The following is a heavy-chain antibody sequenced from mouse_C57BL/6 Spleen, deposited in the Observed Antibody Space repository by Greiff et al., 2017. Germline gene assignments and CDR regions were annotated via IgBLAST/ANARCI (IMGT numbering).Heavy chain of an antibody. V-gene: IGHV1-15*01. CDR2: IDPESGGT. J-gene: IGHJ2*01. CDR1: GYTFTDYD. Sequence: QVQLQQSGAELVRPGASVTLSCKASGYTFTDYDIHWVKQTPVHGLEWIGAIDPESGGTAYNQKFKGKAILTADKSSSTAYMELRSLTSEDSAVXYGTRDDYVDYWGQGTTLTVSS. CDR3: TRDDYVDY. D-gene: IGHD2-3*01.